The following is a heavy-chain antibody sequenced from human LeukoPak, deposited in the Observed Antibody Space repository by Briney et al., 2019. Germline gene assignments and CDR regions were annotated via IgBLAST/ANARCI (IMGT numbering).Heavy chain of an antibody. D-gene: IGHD3-10*01. V-gene: IGHV3-7*04. Sequence: GGSPRLSCAASGFTFSSYWMSWVRQAPGKGLEWVANIKQDGSEKYYVDSVKGRFTISRDNAKNSLYLQMNSLRAEDTAVYYCARDSAGVPFDYWGQGTLVTVSS. CDR2: IKQDGSEK. CDR1: GFTFSSYW. CDR3: ARDSAGVPFDY. J-gene: IGHJ4*02.